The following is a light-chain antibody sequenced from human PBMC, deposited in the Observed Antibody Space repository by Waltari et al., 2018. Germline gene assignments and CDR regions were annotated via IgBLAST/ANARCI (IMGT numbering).Light chain of an antibody. CDR1: SSDVGGYNH. CDR2: DVS. V-gene: IGLV2-11*01. J-gene: IGLJ3*02. Sequence: QSALTQPRSVSGSPGQSVTISCTGTSSDVGGYNHVSWYQQHPGKAPKLMIYDVSNRPPGVLERCSGSKSCNTASLTISVRLAAEEADYYCCSYSVSCSPWVFGGGTKLTVL. CDR3: CSYSVSCSPWV.